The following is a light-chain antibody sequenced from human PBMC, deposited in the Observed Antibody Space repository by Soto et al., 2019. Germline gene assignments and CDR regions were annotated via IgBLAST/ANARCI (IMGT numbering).Light chain of an antibody. CDR3: QQYESYPMT. CDR2: KAS. V-gene: IGKV1-5*03. J-gene: IGKJ4*01. Sequence: DSPMTQYPSTLSASVGDRVTITCRASQSISSWLAWYQQKPGKAPKLLISKASALQSGVPPRFSGRGYGTEFTLTISRLQPDDFATYYCQQYESYPMTFGGGTKVEIK. CDR1: QSISSW.